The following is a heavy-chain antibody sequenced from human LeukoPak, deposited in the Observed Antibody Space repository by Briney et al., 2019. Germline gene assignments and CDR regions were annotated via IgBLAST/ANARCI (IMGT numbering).Heavy chain of an antibody. CDR3: ARDYRLTQIQY. Sequence: SETLSLTCTVSGGSISSSSYYWAWIRQPPGKGLEWIGSIYYTGSTYYNPSLKSRVTISVDTSKNQFSLRLSSVTAADMAVYYCARDYRLTQIQYWGQGTLVTVSS. CDR1: GGSISSSSYY. J-gene: IGHJ1*01. CDR2: IYYTGST. V-gene: IGHV4-39*07. D-gene: IGHD1-26*01.